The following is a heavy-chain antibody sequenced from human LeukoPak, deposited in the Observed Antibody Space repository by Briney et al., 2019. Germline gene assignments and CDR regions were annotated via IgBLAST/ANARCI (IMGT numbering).Heavy chain of an antibody. CDR1: GFTVSSNY. V-gene: IGHV3-66*01. CDR2: TSSGGNT. D-gene: IGHD1-1*01. J-gene: IGHJ4*02. Sequence: GGSLRLSCAASGFTVSSNYMNWVRQAPGKGLEWVSVTSSGGNTYYSDSVQGRFTISRDNSKNTLYLQMNSLRAEDTAVYYCARDPRSGTGIWGQGALVTVSS. CDR3: ARDPRSGTGI.